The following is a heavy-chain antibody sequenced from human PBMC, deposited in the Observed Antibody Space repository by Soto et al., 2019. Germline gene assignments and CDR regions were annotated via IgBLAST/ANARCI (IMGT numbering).Heavy chain of an antibody. CDR3: ARPRGTTPAVWYFDL. CDR2: VYHNWKT. Sequence: QVQLQESGPGLVKPSETLSLTCTVSGYSISSHYWSWIRQPPGKGLDWIGYVYHNWKTDSNPSLKSRVTIAMDTFMNQVSLSLTSMTAADTAVYYCARPRGTTPAVWYFDLWGRGTLVTVSS. V-gene: IGHV4-59*08. J-gene: IGHJ2*01. D-gene: IGHD1-26*01. CDR1: GYSISSHY.